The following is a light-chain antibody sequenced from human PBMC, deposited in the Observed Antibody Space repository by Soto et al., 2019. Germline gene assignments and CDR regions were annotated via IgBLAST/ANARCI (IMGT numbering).Light chain of an antibody. CDR3: AAWDDSLNGLWV. CDR1: SSNIGSNT. Sequence: QSVLTQPPSASGTPGQRVTISCSGSSSNIGSNTVNWYQQLPGTAPKLLIDSNNQRPSGVPDRFSGSKSGTSASLAISGLQSEDEADYYCAAWDDSLNGLWVFGGGTQLTVL. J-gene: IGLJ3*02. V-gene: IGLV1-44*01. CDR2: SNN.